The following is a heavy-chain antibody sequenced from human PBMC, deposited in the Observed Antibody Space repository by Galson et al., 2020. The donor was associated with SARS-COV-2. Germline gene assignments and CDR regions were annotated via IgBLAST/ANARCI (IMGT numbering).Heavy chain of an antibody. V-gene: IGHV3-9*01. CDR2: IRWNSRSI. J-gene: IGHJ4*02. Sequence: GGSLRLSCAASAFTFDDYAMHWVRQAPGNGLESVSGIRWNSRSIRYAVSVKGRFTISRDNAKNSLYLQMNSLRAEDTALYYCAKLGDSSGYYFRGGDYWGQGTLVTFSS. CDR3: AKLGDSSGYYFRGGDY. D-gene: IGHD3-22*01. CDR1: AFTFDDYA.